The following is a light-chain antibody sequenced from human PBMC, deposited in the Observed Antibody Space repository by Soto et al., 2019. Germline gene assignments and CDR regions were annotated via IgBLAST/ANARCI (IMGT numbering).Light chain of an antibody. CDR1: QSVSTSY. J-gene: IGKJ1*01. Sequence: EIVLTQSPATLSLSPGERATLSCRASQSVSTSYVAWYQQKPGQATRLLIYDASSRATGIPDRFSGSGSGTDFTLTISRLQSEDFAVYYCQQYNNWRTFGQGTKVDIK. V-gene: IGKV3D-20*02. CDR3: QQYNNWRT. CDR2: DAS.